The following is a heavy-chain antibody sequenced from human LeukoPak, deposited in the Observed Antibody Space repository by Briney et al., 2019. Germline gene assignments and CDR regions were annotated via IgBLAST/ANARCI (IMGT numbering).Heavy chain of an antibody. CDR1: GFTFSSYA. V-gene: IGHV3-30*04. CDR3: ARGDYYDSSGHRSPQDY. D-gene: IGHD3-22*01. Sequence: PGGSLRLSCAASGFTFSSYAMHWVRQAPGKGLEWVAVISYDGSNKYYADSVKGRFTISRDNSKNTLYLQMNSLRAEDTAVYYCARGDYYDSSGHRSPQDYWGQGTLVTVSS. CDR2: ISYDGSNK. J-gene: IGHJ4*02.